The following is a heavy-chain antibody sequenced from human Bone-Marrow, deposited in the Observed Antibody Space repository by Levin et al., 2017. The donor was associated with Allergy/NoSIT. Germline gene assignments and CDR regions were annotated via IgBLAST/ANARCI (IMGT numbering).Heavy chain of an antibody. CDR1: GNTFFTHA. J-gene: IGHJ4*02. D-gene: IGHD4-11*01. CDR2: ISPNNGDT. Sequence: SGGSLRLSCKASGNTFFTHAVTWVRRAPGQGLEWMGWISPNNGDTNYRQKFQGRVTITTDISTMTSYMELRRLKSDDTAIYFCAKVLHDYKPFEAADYWGQGTLVTVSP. V-gene: IGHV1-18*01. CDR3: AKVLHDYKPFEAADY.